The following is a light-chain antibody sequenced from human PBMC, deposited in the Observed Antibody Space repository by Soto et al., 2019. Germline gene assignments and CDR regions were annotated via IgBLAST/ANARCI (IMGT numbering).Light chain of an antibody. J-gene: IGLJ3*02. Sequence: QSVLTQPPSVSGAPGQRVTISCTGGSSNIGAGYDVHWYQQLPGTAPKLLVSGNTNRPSGVPDRFSGSKSGTSASLAITGLQAEDEADYYCQSFDSSLSGWVFGGRTKLTVL. CDR2: GNT. V-gene: IGLV1-40*01. CDR1: SSNIGAGYD. CDR3: QSFDSSLSGWV.